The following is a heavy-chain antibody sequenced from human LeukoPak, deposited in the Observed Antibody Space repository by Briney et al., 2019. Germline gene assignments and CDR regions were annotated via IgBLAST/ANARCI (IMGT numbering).Heavy chain of an antibody. CDR2: IWYDGSNK. CDR1: GFTFSSYG. V-gene: IGHV3-33*01. Sequence: PGGSLRLSCAASGFTFSSYGMHWVRQAPGKGLEWVAVIWYDGSNKYYADSVKGRFTISRDNSKNTLYLQMNSLRAEDTAVYYCARSRSGYLGLDAFDIWGQGTMVTVSS. CDR3: ARSRSGYLGLDAFDI. J-gene: IGHJ3*02. D-gene: IGHD3-22*01.